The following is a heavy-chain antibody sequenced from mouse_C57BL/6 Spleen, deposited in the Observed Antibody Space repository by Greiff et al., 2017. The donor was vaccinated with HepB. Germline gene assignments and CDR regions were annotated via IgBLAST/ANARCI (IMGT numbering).Heavy chain of an antibody. V-gene: IGHV2-6-1*01. CDR3: ARQLDDYAMDD. J-gene: IGHJ4*01. Sequence: QVQLQQSGPGLVAPSQSLSITCTVSGFSLPSYGVHWVRQPPGKGLEWLVVIWSDGSTTYNSALLSRLSISKGNSKSQVFLKMNRLQTDDTAMYYSARQLDDYAMDDWGQGTSVTSAS. CDR1: GFSLPSYG. CDR2: IWSDGST.